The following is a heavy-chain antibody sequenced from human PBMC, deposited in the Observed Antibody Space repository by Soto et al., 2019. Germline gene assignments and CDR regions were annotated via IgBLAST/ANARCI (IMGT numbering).Heavy chain of an antibody. CDR2: INDSGST. CDR3: ARFRRGPAALFDKD. J-gene: IGHJ4*02. D-gene: IGHD2-2*01. V-gene: IGHV4-34*02. CDR1: GGPFSGFY. Sequence: QVQLQQWGAGLLKPSETLSLTCAVYGGPFSGFYWSWIRQPPGKGLEWIGEINDSGSTNYNPSLKSRVTLSVDTSKNQSSLKLSSMTAADTAVYYCARFRRGPAALFDKDWGQGILVTVSS.